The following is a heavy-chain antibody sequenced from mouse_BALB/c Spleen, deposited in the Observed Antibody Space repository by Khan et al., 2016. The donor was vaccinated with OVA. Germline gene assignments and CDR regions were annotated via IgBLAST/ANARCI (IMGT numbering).Heavy chain of an antibody. CDR2: ISYSGST. CDR3: ARGNYYAYAMDY. D-gene: IGHD1-1*01. Sequence: EVQLQESGPGLVKPSQSLSLTCTVTGYSITSNYAWNWIRQFPGNKLEWMGYISYSGSTSYNPSLKSRISITRDTSKNQFFLQLNSVTSEDTATYYGARGNYYAYAMDYWGQGTSVTVSS. CDR1: GYSITSNYA. V-gene: IGHV3-2*02. J-gene: IGHJ4*01.